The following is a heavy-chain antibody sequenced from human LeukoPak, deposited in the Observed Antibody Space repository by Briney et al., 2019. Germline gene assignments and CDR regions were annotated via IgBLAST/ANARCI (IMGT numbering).Heavy chain of an antibody. CDR2: IYHSGST. Sequence: PSQTLSLTCAVSGGSISSGGYSWSWIRQPPGKGLEWIGYIYHSGSTYYNPSLKSRVTISVDTSKNQFSLKLSSVTAADTAVYYCARAYSSSWPNYYYYGMDVWGQGTTVTVSS. CDR3: ARAYSSSWPNYYYYGMDV. V-gene: IGHV4-30-2*01. CDR1: GGSISSGGYS. J-gene: IGHJ6*02. D-gene: IGHD6-13*01.